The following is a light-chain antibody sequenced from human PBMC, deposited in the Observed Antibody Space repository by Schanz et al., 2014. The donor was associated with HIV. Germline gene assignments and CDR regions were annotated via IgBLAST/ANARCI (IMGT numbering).Light chain of an antibody. CDR3: QQGGSWPLT. CDR2: GAS. J-gene: IGKJ4*01. Sequence: ETVLTQSPGSLSLSPGDRATLSCRASQSVTSNLAWYQQKPGQAPRLLIYGASTRATGIPARFSGSGSGTEFTLTINSLEPEDFALYYCQQGGSWPLTFGGGTTVEIK. CDR1: QSVTSN. V-gene: IGKV3-11*01.